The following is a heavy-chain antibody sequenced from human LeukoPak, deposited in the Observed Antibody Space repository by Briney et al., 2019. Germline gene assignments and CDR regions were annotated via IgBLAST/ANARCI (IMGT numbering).Heavy chain of an antibody. CDR1: GGSISSGGYS. J-gene: IGHJ6*02. CDR2: IYHSGST. CDR3: ARVPHYYYGMDV. V-gene: IGHV4-30-2*01. Sequence: SETLSLTCAVSGGSISSGGYSWSWIRQPPGKGLEWIGYIYHSGSTYYNPSLKSRVTISVDRSKNQFSLKLSSVTAADTAVYYCARVPHYYYGMDVWGQGTTVTVSS. D-gene: IGHD1-14*01.